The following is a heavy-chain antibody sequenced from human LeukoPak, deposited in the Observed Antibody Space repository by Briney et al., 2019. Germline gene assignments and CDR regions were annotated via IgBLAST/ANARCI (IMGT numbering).Heavy chain of an antibody. Sequence: SETLSLTCAVYGGSFSGYYWSWIRQPPGKGLEWIGEINHSGSTNYNPSLKSRVTISVDTSKNQFSLKLSSVTAADTAVYYCARHQSSSGFAPWGQGTLVTVPS. CDR3: ARHQSSSGFAP. D-gene: IGHD6-13*01. CDR2: INHSGST. J-gene: IGHJ5*02. V-gene: IGHV4-34*01. CDR1: GGSFSGYY.